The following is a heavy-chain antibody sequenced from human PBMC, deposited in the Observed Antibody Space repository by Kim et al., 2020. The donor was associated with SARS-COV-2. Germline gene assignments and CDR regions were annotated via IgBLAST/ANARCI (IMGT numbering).Heavy chain of an antibody. J-gene: IGHJ6*02. CDR2: IYHSGST. Sequence: SETLSLTCAVSGGSITSSGNWWSWVRQPPGEGLQWIGEIYHSGSTNYNPSLKSRVTISMDKSKNEFSLKLSSVTAADTAVYICARESTRGLVRGYYGMDVWGQGTTVTVSS. V-gene: IGHV4-4*02. CDR3: ARESTRGLVRGYYGMDV. D-gene: IGHD3-10*01. CDR1: GGSITSSGNW.